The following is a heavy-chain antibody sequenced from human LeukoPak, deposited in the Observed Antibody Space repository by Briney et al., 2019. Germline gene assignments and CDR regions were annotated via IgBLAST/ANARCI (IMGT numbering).Heavy chain of an antibody. CDR1: GYTFTSLD. Sequence: ASVKVSCKASGYTFTSLDINWVRLAPGHGLEWMGWMNPNWGYTGYAQKFQARVTMTRDTSIDTAYMELSSLRSDDTAVYYCARGITQGFDHWGQGTLVTVSS. D-gene: IGHD1-20*01. CDR2: MNPNWGYT. CDR3: ARGITQGFDH. J-gene: IGHJ4*02. V-gene: IGHV1-8*01.